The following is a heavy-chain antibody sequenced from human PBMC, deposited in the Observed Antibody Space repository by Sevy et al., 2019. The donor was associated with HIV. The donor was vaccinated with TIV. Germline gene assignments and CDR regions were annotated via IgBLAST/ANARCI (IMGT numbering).Heavy chain of an antibody. CDR2: LSGGGGSP. CDR1: GFTFTSYA. D-gene: IGHD1-26*01. J-gene: IGHJ3*02. CDR3: AKDRIWELGDAFDI. Sequence: GGSLRLSCAASGFTFTSYAMGWVRQTPGKGLEWVSGLSGGGGSPFYADSVKGRFTISRDNSKNTLYLQMNSLRAEDTALYYCAKDRIWELGDAFDIWGQGTMVTVSS. V-gene: IGHV3-23*01.